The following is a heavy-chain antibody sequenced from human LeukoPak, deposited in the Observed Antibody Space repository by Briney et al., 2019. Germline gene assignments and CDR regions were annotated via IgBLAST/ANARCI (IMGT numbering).Heavy chain of an antibody. CDR1: RFTFSSYT. D-gene: IGHD5-18*01. Sequence: GGSLRLSCAASRFTFSSYTMNWVRQAPGKGLQWVSTVSASSDIHYSDSVKGRFAISRDNARNSMYLQMNSLRDEDTAVYYCARDALHTDHFDYWGQGTLVTVSS. CDR2: VSASSDI. CDR3: ARDALHTDHFDY. V-gene: IGHV3-48*02. J-gene: IGHJ4*02.